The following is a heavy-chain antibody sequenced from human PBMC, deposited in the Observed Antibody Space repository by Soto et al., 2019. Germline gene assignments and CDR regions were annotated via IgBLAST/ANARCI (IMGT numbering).Heavy chain of an antibody. D-gene: IGHD5-12*01. CDR2: IWYDGSNK. Sequence: QPGGSLRLSCAASGFTFSSYGMHWVRQAPGKGLEWVAVIWYDGSNKYYADSVKGRFTISRDNSKNTLYLQMNSLRAEDTAVYYCARDGDSGYDPLLFDYWGQGTLVTVSS. J-gene: IGHJ4*02. CDR1: GFTFSSYG. CDR3: ARDGDSGYDPLLFDY. V-gene: IGHV3-33*01.